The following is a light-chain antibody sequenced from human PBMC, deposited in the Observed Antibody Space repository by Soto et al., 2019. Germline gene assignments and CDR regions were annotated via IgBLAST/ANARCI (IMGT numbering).Light chain of an antibody. CDR1: QSISSY. V-gene: IGKV1-39*01. J-gene: IGKJ5*01. Sequence: EIEMTQSPSSLSASLGGRVTITCRASQSISSYLNWYQQTPGKATKRLIYAASSLQGGFPSRFSGSGSGTDFTIPISRLQPDDFATYYCQQSYIPFGQGTRLAI. CDR3: QQSYIP. CDR2: AAS.